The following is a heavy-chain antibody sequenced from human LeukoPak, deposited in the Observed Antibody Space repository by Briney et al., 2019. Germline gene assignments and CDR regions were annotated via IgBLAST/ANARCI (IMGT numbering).Heavy chain of an antibody. D-gene: IGHD3-3*01. Sequence: GGSLRLPCAASGFTFSSYWMHWVRQAPGKGLVWVSRINSDGSSTSYADSVKGRFTISRDNAKSTLYLQMNSLRAEDTAVYYCARDKELRFLEWLPKPHYYYYHYMDVWGKGTTVTVSS. CDR1: GFTFSSYW. CDR3: ARDKELRFLEWLPKPHYYYYHYMDV. V-gene: IGHV3-74*01. CDR2: INSDGSST. J-gene: IGHJ6*03.